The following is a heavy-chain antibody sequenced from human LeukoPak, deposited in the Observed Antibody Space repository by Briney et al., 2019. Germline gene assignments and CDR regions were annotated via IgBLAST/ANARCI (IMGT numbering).Heavy chain of an antibody. Sequence: SETLSLTCAVSGGSISSSNWWSWVRPPPGKGLEWIGEIYHSGSTNYNPSLKSRVTISVDKSKNQFSLKLSSVTAADTAVYYCARVSTSYDSSGYYYVYDYWGQGTLVTVSS. V-gene: IGHV4-4*02. CDR3: ARVSTSYDSSGYYYVYDY. CDR2: IYHSGST. J-gene: IGHJ4*02. D-gene: IGHD3-22*01. CDR1: GGSISSSNW.